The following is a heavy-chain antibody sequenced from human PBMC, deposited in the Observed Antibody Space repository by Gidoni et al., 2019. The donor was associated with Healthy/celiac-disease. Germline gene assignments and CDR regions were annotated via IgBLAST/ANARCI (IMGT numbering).Heavy chain of an antibody. CDR1: GFTFDDYA. Sequence: EVQLVESGGGLVQPGRSLRLSCAASGFTFDDYAMHWVRQAPGKGLEWVSGISWNSGSIGYADSVKGRFTISRDNAKNSLYLQMNSLRAEDTALYYCAKDLGTGGLYGMDVWGQGTTVTVSS. CDR2: ISWNSGSI. V-gene: IGHV3-9*01. CDR3: AKDLGTGGLYGMDV. D-gene: IGHD7-27*01. J-gene: IGHJ6*02.